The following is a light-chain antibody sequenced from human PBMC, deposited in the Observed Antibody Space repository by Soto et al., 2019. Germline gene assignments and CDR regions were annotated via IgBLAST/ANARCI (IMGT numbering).Light chain of an antibody. V-gene: IGKV3-11*01. CDR3: KQYNNWPPWP. J-gene: IGKJ1*01. CDR1: QSGSSY. Sequence: IVLTLSAATVSLSQRERATLSCRARQSGSSYLAWYQQKPGQAPGLLIYDASNRATGIPARFSGSGSGTDFTLTISSLQSEDFAVYYCKQYNNWPPWPSGQRAKA. CDR2: DAS.